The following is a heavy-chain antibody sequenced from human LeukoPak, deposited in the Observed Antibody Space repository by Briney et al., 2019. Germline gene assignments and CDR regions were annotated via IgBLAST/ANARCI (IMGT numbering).Heavy chain of an antibody. CDR1: GGSISSGSYY. Sequence: MSSETLSLTCTVSGGSISSGSYYWSWIRQPAGKGLEWIGRIYTSGSTNYNPSLKSRVTISVSTSRNQFSLKLSSVTAADTAVYYCARHLDYGDHQGAFDIWGQGTMVTVSS. V-gene: IGHV4-61*02. CDR2: IYTSGST. CDR3: ARHLDYGDHQGAFDI. D-gene: IGHD4-17*01. J-gene: IGHJ3*02.